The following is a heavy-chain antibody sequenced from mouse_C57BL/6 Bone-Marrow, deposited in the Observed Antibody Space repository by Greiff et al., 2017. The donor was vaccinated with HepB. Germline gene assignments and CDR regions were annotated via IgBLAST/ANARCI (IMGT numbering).Heavy chain of an antibody. CDR1: GFSLTSYG. CDR2: IWSDGST. J-gene: IGHJ4*01. V-gene: IGHV2-6-1*01. Sequence: VKLQESGPGLVAPSQSLSITCTVSGFSLTSYGVHWVRQPPGKGLEWLVVIWSDGSTTYNSALKSRLSISKDNSKSQVFLKMNSLQTDDTAMYYCARHYYYGSSYAMDYWGQGTSVTVSS. CDR3: ARHYYYGSSYAMDY. D-gene: IGHD1-1*01.